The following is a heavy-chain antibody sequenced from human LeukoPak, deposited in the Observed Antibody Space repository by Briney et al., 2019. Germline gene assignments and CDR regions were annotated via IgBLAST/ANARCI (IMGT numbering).Heavy chain of an antibody. V-gene: IGHV3-48*02. D-gene: IGHD2-21*02. CDR1: GFTFSSYS. CDR2: ISSSSRTI. J-gene: IGHJ4*02. Sequence: GGSLRLSCAASGFTFSSYSMSWVRQAPGKGLEWLSYISSSSRTIYYADSVKGRFTISRDNAKNSLYLQMNSLKDEDTAVYYCARDRVPQLTADYWGQGTLVTVSS. CDR3: ARDRVPQLTADY.